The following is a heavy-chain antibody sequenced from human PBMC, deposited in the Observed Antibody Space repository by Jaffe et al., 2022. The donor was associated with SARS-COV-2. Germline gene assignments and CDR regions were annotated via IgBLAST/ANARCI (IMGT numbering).Heavy chain of an antibody. J-gene: IGHJ5*02. V-gene: IGHV2-5*02. Sequence: QITLKESGPTLVKPTQTLTLTCTFSGFSLSTSGVGVGWIRQPPGKALEWLALIYWDDDKRYSPSLKSRLTITKDTSKNQVVLTMTNMDPVDTATYYCAHLNDRDIVATIQGDNWFDPWGQGTLVTVSS. CDR2: IYWDDDK. CDR1: GFSLSTSGVG. CDR3: AHLNDRDIVATIQGDNWFDP. D-gene: IGHD5-12*01.